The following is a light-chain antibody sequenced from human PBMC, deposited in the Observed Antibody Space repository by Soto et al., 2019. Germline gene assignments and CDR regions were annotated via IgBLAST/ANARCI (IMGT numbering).Light chain of an antibody. CDR2: AAS. Sequence: DIQLTQSPSSLYASVGDRVTITCRASRSISNYLNWYQQKPGTAPKLLIYAASSLQSGVPSRFSGSASGTDFTLTISSLQPEDFATYYCQQSSTSSYTFGQGTKLEI. V-gene: IGKV1-39*01. CDR3: QQSSTSSYT. CDR1: RSISNY. J-gene: IGKJ2*01.